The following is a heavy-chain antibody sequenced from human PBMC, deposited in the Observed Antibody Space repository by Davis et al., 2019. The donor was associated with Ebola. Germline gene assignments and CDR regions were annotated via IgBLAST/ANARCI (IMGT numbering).Heavy chain of an antibody. CDR1: GFTVSNNY. J-gene: IGHJ4*02. V-gene: IGHV3-23*01. Sequence: GESLKISCAVSGFTVSNNYMTWVRQAPGKGLEWVSAIDGGDGSTYYADSVKGRFTISRDNSKNTLYLQMNSLRADDTAVYYCAKDRRGYNSAADYWGQGTLVTVSS. D-gene: IGHD5-24*01. CDR3: AKDRRGYNSAADY. CDR2: IDGGDGST.